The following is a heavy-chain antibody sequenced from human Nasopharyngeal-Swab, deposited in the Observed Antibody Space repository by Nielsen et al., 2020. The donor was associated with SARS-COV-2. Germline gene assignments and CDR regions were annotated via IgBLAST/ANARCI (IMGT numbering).Heavy chain of an antibody. J-gene: IGHJ4*02. CDR2: ISWNSVSI. CDR1: GFTFDDYA. V-gene: IGHV3-9*01. CDR3: ARGGVWGAYEENFEY. D-gene: IGHD5-12*01. Sequence: GGSLRLSCAASGFTFDDYAMHWVRQAPGKGLEWVSGISWNSVSIGYADSVKGRFTISRDNAKNSLYLQMNSLRAEDTAVYYCARGGVWGAYEENFEYWGQGTLVTVSP.